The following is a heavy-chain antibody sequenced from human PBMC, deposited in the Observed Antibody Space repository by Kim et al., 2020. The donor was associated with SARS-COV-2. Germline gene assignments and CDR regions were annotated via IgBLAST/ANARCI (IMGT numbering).Heavy chain of an antibody. CDR2: IYPSGST. V-gene: IGHV4-34*01. J-gene: IGHJ4*02. D-gene: IGHD3-3*01. CDR1: GGSFSGYY. CDR3: SRGSDEYKSGNY. Sequence: SETLSLTCAVSGGSFSGYYWTWIRQPPGKGLEWIGEIYPSGSTYFNPSFESRVTISGDTSKKQFSLKLTSVTAADTALYFCSRGSDEYKSGNYWGQGTLVTVS.